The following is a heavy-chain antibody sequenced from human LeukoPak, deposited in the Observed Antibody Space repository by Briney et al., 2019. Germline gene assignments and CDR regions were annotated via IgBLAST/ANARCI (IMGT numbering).Heavy chain of an antibody. J-gene: IGHJ4*02. CDR3: ARALYYDILTGYSGEGY. CDR2: ISSSSSYI. V-gene: IGHV3-21*01. CDR1: GFTFSSYS. D-gene: IGHD3-9*01. Sequence: GGSLRLSCAASGFTFSSYSMNWVRQAPGKGLEWVSSISSSSSYIYYADSVKGRFTISRGNAKNSLYLQMNSLRAEDTAVYYCARALYYDILTGYSGEGYWGQGTLVTVSS.